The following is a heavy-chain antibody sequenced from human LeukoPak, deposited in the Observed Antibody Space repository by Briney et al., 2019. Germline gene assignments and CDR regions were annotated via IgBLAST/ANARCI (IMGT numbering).Heavy chain of an antibody. D-gene: IGHD3-22*01. CDR3: ARDRAMIVVVMVPYYFDY. CDR1: GGSIGSDSYS. J-gene: IGHJ4*02. V-gene: IGHV4-39*07. Sequence: KPSETLSLTCTVSGGSIGSDSYSWGWIRQPPGKGLEWIASTYYSGKSYYKVSLKSRVTISIDTSKNQFSLKLSSVTAADTAVYYCARDRAMIVVVMVPYYFDYWGQGTLVTVSS. CDR2: TYYSGKS.